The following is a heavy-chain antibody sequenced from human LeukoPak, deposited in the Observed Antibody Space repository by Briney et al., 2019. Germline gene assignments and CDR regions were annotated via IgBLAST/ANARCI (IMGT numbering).Heavy chain of an antibody. D-gene: IGHD3-22*01. CDR2: INPSGGST. Sequence: ASVKVSCKASGYTFSSYYMHWVRQAPGQGLEWMGIINPSGGSTKYAQELQGRVTMSRDTSTSTVYMELSSLRSEDTAVYYCARDDSSGPQVYWGQGTLVTVSS. J-gene: IGHJ4*02. V-gene: IGHV1-46*01. CDR3: ARDDSSGPQVY. CDR1: GYTFSSYY.